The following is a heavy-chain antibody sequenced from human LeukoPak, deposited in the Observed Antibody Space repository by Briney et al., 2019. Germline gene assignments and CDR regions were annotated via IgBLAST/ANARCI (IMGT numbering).Heavy chain of an antibody. J-gene: IGHJ4*02. CDR1: GFTFSNYE. Sequence: GGSLRLSCAASGFTFSNYEMNWVRQAPGKGLEWDSHISTTGTTIYYADSVKGRFTVSRDNARNSLYLQMDSLRLEDTAIYFCARADGAYGVYWGQGTLVIVSS. CDR2: ISTTGTTI. D-gene: IGHD4-17*01. CDR3: ARADGAYGVY. V-gene: IGHV3-48*03.